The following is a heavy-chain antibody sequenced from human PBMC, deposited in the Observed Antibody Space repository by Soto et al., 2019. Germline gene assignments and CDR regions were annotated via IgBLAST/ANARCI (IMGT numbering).Heavy chain of an antibody. CDR1: GFTFSSYP. D-gene: IGHD6-13*01. Sequence: QVQLVESGGGVVQPGRSLRLSCAASGFTFSSYPMHWVRQAPGKGLEWVAVIWNDESNKYYPDSVKGRFTISRDNSKNTLWLQMNSLRVEDTAVYYCARIGSWALNFDYWGQGTLVTVSS. CDR2: IWNDESNK. J-gene: IGHJ4*02. V-gene: IGHV3-33*01. CDR3: ARIGSWALNFDY.